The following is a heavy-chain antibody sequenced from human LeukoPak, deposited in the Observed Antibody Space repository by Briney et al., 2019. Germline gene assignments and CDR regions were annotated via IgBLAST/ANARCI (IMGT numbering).Heavy chain of an antibody. Sequence: SETLSLTCAVYGGSFSGYYWSWIRQPPGKGLEWIGEINHSGSTNYNPSLKSRVTISVDTSKNQFSLKLSSVTAADTAVYYCARGRVLGPHGMDVWGQGTTVTVSS. CDR3: ARGRVLGPHGMDV. J-gene: IGHJ6*02. CDR1: GGSFSGYY. CDR2: INHSGST. D-gene: IGHD3-3*02. V-gene: IGHV4-34*01.